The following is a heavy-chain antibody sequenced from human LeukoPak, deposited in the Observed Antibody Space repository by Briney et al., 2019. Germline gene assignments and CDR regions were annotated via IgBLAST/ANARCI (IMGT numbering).Heavy chain of an antibody. CDR3: ARDWDWRYFDL. CDR1: GFTVSSNY. J-gene: IGHJ2*01. V-gene: IGHV3-7*01. CDR2: IKQDGSEK. Sequence: GGSLRLSCAASGFTVSSNYMSWVRQAPGKGLEWVANIKQDGSEKYYVDSVKGRFTISRDNAKNSLYLQMNSLRAEDTAVYYCARDWDWRYFDLWGRGTLVTVSS. D-gene: IGHD3/OR15-3a*01.